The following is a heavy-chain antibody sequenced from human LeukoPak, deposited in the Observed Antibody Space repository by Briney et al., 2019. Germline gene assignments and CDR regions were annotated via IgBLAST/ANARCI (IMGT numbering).Heavy chain of an antibody. CDR2: IIPIFGTA. D-gene: IGHD3-22*01. J-gene: IGHJ4*02. CDR1: GGTFSSYA. CDR3: ARLRLAYYYDSSGYKATDY. V-gene: IGHV1-69*13. Sequence: SVKVSCKASGGTFSSYAISWVRQAPGQGLEWMGGIIPIFGTANYAQKFQGRVTITADESTSTAYMELSSLRSEDTAVYYCARLRLAYYYDSSGYKATDYWGQGTLVTVSS.